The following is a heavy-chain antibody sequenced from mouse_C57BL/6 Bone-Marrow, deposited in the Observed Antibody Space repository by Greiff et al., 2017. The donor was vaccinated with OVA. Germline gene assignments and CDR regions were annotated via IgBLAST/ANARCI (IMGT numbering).Heavy chain of an antibody. Sequence: QVQLQQSGAELARPGASVKLSCKASGYTFTSYGVSWVKQRTGQGLEWNGEIYPRSGNTYYNEKFKGKATLTADKSSSPAYMELRRLTSEDSAVYFCAIFYAGRKDSSDYCGQGTPLSLSS. CDR3: AIFYAGRKDSSDY. CDR2: IYPRSGNT. D-gene: IGHD1-1*01. CDR1: GYTFTSYG. J-gene: IGHJ2*01. V-gene: IGHV1-81*01.